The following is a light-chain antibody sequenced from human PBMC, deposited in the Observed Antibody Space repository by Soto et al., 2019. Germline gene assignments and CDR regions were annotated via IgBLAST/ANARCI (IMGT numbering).Light chain of an antibody. Sequence: QSALTEPASVSVSPGQSITISCTGTSSDVGAYNYVSWFQQHPGKAPTLIISEVSNRPSGVSNRFSGSRSGNAASLTISGLKAEDEADYFCFSFTTDWTHVFGTGTKVTVL. CDR2: EVS. V-gene: IGLV2-14*01. CDR1: SSDVGAYNY. CDR3: FSFTTDWTHV. J-gene: IGLJ1*01.